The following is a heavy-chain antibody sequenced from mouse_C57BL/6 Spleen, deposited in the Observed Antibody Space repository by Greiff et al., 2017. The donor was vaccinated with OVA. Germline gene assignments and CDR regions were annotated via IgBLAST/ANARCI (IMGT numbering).Heavy chain of an antibody. J-gene: IGHJ4*01. Sequence: QVQLQQSGAELAKPGASVKLSCKASGYTFTSYWMHWVNQRPGQGLEWIGYINPSSGYTKYNQKFKDKATLTADKSSSTADMLLSSLTYEDSAVYYCARSLYYYGRDAYYAIDYWGQGTSVTVSS. D-gene: IGHD1-1*01. V-gene: IGHV1-7*01. CDR2: INPSSGYT. CDR1: GYTFTSYW. CDR3: ARSLYYYGRDAYYAIDY.